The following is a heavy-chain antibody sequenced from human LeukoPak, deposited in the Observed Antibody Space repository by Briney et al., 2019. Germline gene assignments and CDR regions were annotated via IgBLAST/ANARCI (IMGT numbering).Heavy chain of an antibody. CDR3: ARDHTANWFDP. Sequence: GGSLRLSCAASGCTFSDYYMSWIRQAPGKGLEGVSYISSSGSTIYYADSVKGRFTISRDDAKNSLYLQMNSLRAEDTAVYYCARDHTANWFDPWGQGTLVTVSS. V-gene: IGHV3-11*04. J-gene: IGHJ5*02. D-gene: IGHD5-18*01. CDR2: ISSSGSTI. CDR1: GCTFSDYY.